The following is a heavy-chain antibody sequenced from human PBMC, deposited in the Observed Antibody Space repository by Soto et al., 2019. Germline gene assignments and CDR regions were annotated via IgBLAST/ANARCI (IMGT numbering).Heavy chain of an antibody. CDR1: GGSISGYY. V-gene: IGHV4-59*01. CDR2: TFYSGST. D-gene: IGHD3-9*01. Sequence: SETLSLTCTVSGGSISGYYWSWIRQPPGKALEWIGYTFYSGSTKYNPSLKSRATISVDTSKTHFSLNLSSVTTADTAVYYCARDKGRYDSGMDVLGQGTTVTVSS. J-gene: IGHJ6*02. CDR3: ARDKGRYDSGMDV.